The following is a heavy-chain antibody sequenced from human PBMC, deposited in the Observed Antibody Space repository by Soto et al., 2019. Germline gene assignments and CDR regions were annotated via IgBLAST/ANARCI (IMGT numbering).Heavy chain of an antibody. CDR3: ARIGSSSRDTNAFDI. Sequence: PSETLSLTCAVYGGSFSGYYWSWIRQPPGKGLEWIGEINHSGSTNYNPSLKSRVTISVDTSKNQFSLKLSSVTAADTAVYYCARIGSSSRDTNAFDIWGQGTMVTVSS. V-gene: IGHV4-34*01. D-gene: IGHD6-6*01. CDR1: GGSFSGYY. CDR2: INHSGST. J-gene: IGHJ3*02.